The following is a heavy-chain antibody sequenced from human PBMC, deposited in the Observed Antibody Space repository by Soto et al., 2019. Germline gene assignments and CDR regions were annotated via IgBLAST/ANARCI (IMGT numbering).Heavy chain of an antibody. D-gene: IGHD4-17*01. CDR3: ARVTMVIRDSDHFGVDV. J-gene: IGHJ6*02. CDR2: ISHTGTT. V-gene: IGHV4-4*02. CDR1: GDSISGSQW. Sequence: SETLSLTCAVSGDSISGSQWWSWVRLPPGKGLEWIGEISHTGTTNYNPSLKSRVSISVDTSKNQVSLKLTSVTAADTAVYFCARVTMVIRDSDHFGVDVWGHGTTVTVSS.